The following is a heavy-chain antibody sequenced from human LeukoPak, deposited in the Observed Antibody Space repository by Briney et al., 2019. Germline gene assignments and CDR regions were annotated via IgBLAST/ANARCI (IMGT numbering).Heavy chain of an antibody. CDR1: GFTFSRYW. D-gene: IGHD3-10*01. CDR2: IKQGGSEK. CDR3: ARAGNYYGRHTNWFDP. V-gene: IGHV3-7*01. J-gene: IGHJ5*02. Sequence: GGSLRLSCAASGFTFSRYWMSWVRQAPGKGLEWVANIKQGGSEKYYVDSVKGRFTISRDNAKNSLYLQMNSLRAEDTAVYYCARAGNYYGRHTNWFDPWGQGTLVTVSS.